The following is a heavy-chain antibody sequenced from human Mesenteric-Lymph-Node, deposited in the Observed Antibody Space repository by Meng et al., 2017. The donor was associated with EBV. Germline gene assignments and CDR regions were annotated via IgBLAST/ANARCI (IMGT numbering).Heavy chain of an antibody. CDR2: INAGNGNT. CDR1: GYTFTSYA. D-gene: IGHD3-3*01. J-gene: IGHJ4*02. CDR3: ARAPPYYDFWSGDAY. V-gene: IGHV1-3*01. Sequence: QVQLVQSGAEVTKPGASGKVSCKASGYTFTSYAMHWVRQAPGQRLEWMGWINAGNGNTKYSQKFQGRVTITRDTSASTAYMELSSLRSEDTAVYYCARAPPYYDFWSGDAYWGQGTLVTVSS.